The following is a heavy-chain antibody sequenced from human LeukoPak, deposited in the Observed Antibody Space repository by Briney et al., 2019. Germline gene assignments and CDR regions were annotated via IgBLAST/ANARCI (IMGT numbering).Heavy chain of an antibody. CDR2: INAGNGNT. CDR3: ARDRHYDILTGYRMDV. D-gene: IGHD3-9*01. J-gene: IGHJ6*02. CDR1: GYTFTSYA. V-gene: IGHV1-3*01. Sequence: ASVKVSCKASGYTFTSYAMHWVRQAPGQRLEWMGWINAGNGNTKYSQKFQGRVTITRDTSASTAYMELSRLRSEDTAVYYCARDRHYDILTGYRMDVWGQGTTVTVSS.